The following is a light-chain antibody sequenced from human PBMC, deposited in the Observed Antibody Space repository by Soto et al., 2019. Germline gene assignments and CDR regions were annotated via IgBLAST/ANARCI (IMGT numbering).Light chain of an antibody. CDR2: GAS. CDR3: QQYNNWPPLT. Sequence: EIVMTQSPATLSVSPGDRVTLSCRASQNIDNNLACYQQRPGQPPRVLIYGASTRANGIPARFSGSGSGTESILTISSLQSEDFAVYCCQQYNNWPPLTFGGGTKVEIK. J-gene: IGKJ4*01. CDR1: QNIDNN. V-gene: IGKV3D-15*01.